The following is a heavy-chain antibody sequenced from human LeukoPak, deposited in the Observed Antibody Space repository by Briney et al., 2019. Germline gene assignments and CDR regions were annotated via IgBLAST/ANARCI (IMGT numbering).Heavy chain of an antibody. D-gene: IGHD3-3*01. CDR1: GGTFSSYA. CDR3: ARHDFWSGYPNDY. J-gene: IGHJ4*02. CDR2: IIPIFGTA. Sequence: SVKVSCKASGGTFSSYAISWVRQAPGQGLEWMGRIIPIFGTANYAQKFQGRVTITTHESTSTAYMELSSLRSEDTAVYYCARHDFWSGYPNDYWGQGTLVTVSS. V-gene: IGHV1-69*05.